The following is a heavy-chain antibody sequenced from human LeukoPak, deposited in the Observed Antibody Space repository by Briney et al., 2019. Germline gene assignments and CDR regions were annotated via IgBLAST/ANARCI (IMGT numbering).Heavy chain of an antibody. CDR3: ACREPSTGTLWYFDL. CDR1: GGSISSSSYY. V-gene: IGHV4-39*07. J-gene: IGHJ2*01. Sequence: PSETLSLTCTVSGGSISSSSYYWGWIRQPPGKGLEWIGSIYYSGSTYYNPSLKSRVTISVDTSKNQFSLKLSSVTAADTAVYYCACREPSTGTLWYFDLWGRGTLVTVSS. D-gene: IGHD3-9*01. CDR2: IYYSGST.